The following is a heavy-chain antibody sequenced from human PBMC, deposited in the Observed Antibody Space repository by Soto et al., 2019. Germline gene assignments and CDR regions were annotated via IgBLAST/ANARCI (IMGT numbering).Heavy chain of an antibody. V-gene: IGHV3-33*01. J-gene: IGHJ3*02. D-gene: IGHD3-16*01. CDR3: ARVSNDGDAFDI. Sequence: QVQLVESGGGVVQPGRSLRLSCAASGFTFSTYGMHWVRQAPGKGLEWVAVIWYDGSNKYYADSVKGRFTISRDNSKNTLYLQMNSLRAEDTAVYYSARVSNDGDAFDIWGQGTMVTVSS. CDR2: IWYDGSNK. CDR1: GFTFSTYG.